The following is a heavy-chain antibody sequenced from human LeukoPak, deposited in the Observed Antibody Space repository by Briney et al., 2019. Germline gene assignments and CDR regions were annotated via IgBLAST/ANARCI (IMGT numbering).Heavy chain of an antibody. V-gene: IGHV1-3*01. CDR1: GGTFSSYA. CDR3: ARAPYDILTSYPLNWFDP. CDR2: INGDNGNT. Sequence: ASVKVSCKASGGTFSSYAISWVRQAPGQGLEWMGWINGDNGNTKYSQKFQGRVTITRDTSAYTAYMELRSLSSADTAVYFCARAPYDILTSYPLNWFDPWGQGTLVTVSS. D-gene: IGHD3-9*01. J-gene: IGHJ5*02.